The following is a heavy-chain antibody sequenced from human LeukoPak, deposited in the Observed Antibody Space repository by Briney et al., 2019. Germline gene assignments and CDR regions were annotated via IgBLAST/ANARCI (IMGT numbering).Heavy chain of an antibody. CDR1: GGSISSSNW. D-gene: IGHD6-19*01. CDR3: ARSRTRGGWLVGFDY. CDR2: IYHSGST. J-gene: IGHJ4*02. Sequence: SETLSLTCAVSGGSISSSNWWSWVRQPPGKGLEWIGEIYHSGSTNYNPSLKSRVTISVDKSKNQFSLKLSSVTAADTAVYYCARSRTRGGWLVGFDYWGQGTLVTVSS. V-gene: IGHV4-4*02.